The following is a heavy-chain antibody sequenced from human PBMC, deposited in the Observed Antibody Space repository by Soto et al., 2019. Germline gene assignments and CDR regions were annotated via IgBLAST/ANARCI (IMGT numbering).Heavy chain of an antibody. CDR1: GYTFTSYG. CDR2: ISAYNGNT. J-gene: IGHJ5*02. V-gene: IGHV1-18*01. CDR3: ARDRFSSYGDSMNWFDP. D-gene: IGHD4-17*01. Sequence: ASVKVSCKASGYTFTSYGISWVRQAPGQGLEWMGWISAYNGNTNYAQKLQGRVTMTTDTSTSTAYMELRSLRSDDTAVYYCARDRFSSYGDSMNWFDPWGQGTLVTVSS.